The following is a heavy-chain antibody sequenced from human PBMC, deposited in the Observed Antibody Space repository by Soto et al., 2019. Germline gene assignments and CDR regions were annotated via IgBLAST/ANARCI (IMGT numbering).Heavy chain of an antibody. D-gene: IGHD6-19*01. CDR2: LSAYNGNT. V-gene: IGHV1-18*01. J-gene: IGHJ4*02. CDR1: GYTFTSYG. Sequence: QVQLVQSGAEVKKPGASVKVSCKASGYTFTSYGISWVRQAPGQGLEWMAWLSAYNGNTNCAQKLQGRVTTTTDTSTSTAYMEPRSLRSDDTAVYYCAGERAVAGRGYFDYWGQGTLVSASS. CDR3: AGERAVAGRGYFDY.